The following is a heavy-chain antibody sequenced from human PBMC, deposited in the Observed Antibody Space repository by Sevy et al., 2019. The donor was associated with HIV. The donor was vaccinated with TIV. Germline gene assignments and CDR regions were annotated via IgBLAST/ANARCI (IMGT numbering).Heavy chain of an antibody. Sequence: ASVKVSCKASGYSFTDYYIHWVRQAPGQRLEWMAWIYAYSGTTNFAQKFQGRVTMTRDTSISTAYMELSRLTSDDTAMYYCARGLRTATLTNIFGSWGQGTLVTVSS. V-gene: IGHV1-2*02. J-gene: IGHJ4*02. D-gene: IGHD4-4*01. CDR3: ARGLRTATLTNIFGS. CDR1: GYSFTDYY. CDR2: IYAYSGTT.